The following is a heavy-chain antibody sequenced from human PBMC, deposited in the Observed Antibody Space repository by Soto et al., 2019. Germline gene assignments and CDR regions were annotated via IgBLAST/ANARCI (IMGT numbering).Heavy chain of an antibody. V-gene: IGHV3-33*01. CDR2: IWYDGSNK. CDR3: ARVREGVFDY. J-gene: IGHJ4*02. CDR1: GFTFSSYG. D-gene: IGHD3-10*01. Sequence: QVQLVESGGGXXXXGXXXXXXXXXSGFTFSSYGMHXVRQAPGKGLEWVAVIWYDGSNKYYADSVKGRFTISRDNSKNTLYLQMNSLRAEDTAVYYCARVREGVFDYWGQGTLVTVSS.